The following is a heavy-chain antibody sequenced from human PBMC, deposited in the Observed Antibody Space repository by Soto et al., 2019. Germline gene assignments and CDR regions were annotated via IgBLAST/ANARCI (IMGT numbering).Heavy chain of an antibody. J-gene: IGHJ6*03. CDR2: IYYSGST. CDR3: ARLDYDFWSGPIYYMDV. D-gene: IGHD3-3*01. V-gene: IGHV4-59*01. CDR1: GVSISSYY. Sequence: SETLSLTCTVSGVSISSYYWSWLRQPPGKGLEWIGYIYYSGSTNYNPSLKSRVTISVDTSKNQFSLKLSSVTAADTAVYYCARLDYDFWSGPIYYMDVWGKGTTVTVSS.